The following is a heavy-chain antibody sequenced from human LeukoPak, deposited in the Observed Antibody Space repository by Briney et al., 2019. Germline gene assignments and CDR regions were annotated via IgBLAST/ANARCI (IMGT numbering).Heavy chain of an antibody. CDR1: GFTFDDYG. V-gene: IGHV3-20*04. CDR3: ARGHYCGGDCYAFDI. Sequence: PGGSLRLSCAASGFTFDDYGMSWVRHAPGKGLEWVSGINWNGGSTGYADSVKGRFTISRDNAKNSLYLQMNSLRAEDTALYYCARGHYCGGDCYAFDIWGQGTMVTVSS. CDR2: INWNGGST. J-gene: IGHJ3*02. D-gene: IGHD2-21*02.